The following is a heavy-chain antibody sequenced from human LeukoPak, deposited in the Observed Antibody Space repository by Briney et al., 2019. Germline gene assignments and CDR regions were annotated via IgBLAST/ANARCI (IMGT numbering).Heavy chain of an antibody. CDR3: AKATSPVHSRNWFDS. Sequence: GGSQRLFCAPSGFTFRSYAMSWVRQAPGKGLECVSSISGRGTNTDYAHSVKGRPTLSRDNSENTVNVQTDSVRREDTAVYDCAKATSPVHSRNWFDSWGQGTLVTVSS. J-gene: IGHJ5*01. D-gene: IGHD3-22*01. V-gene: IGHV3-23*01. CDR2: ISGRGTNT. CDR1: GFTFRSYA.